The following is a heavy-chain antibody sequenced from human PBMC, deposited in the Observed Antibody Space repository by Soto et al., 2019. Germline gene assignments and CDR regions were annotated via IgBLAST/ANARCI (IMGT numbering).Heavy chain of an antibody. J-gene: IGHJ6*02. CDR3: ALWGFRDGNNSKYNYSGMDV. Sequence: VQLVQSGAEVKKPGSSVKLSCKASGGTFNRYTISWVRQAPGQGREWMGGIIPIFGPANYGQKFQGRVAIIAAESTSAAYMELRSLRSEDTAVYYCALWGFRDGNNSKYNYSGMDVWGQGTTVTVSS. D-gene: IGHD1-1*01. CDR1: GGTFNRYT. V-gene: IGHV1-69*01. CDR2: IIPIFGPA.